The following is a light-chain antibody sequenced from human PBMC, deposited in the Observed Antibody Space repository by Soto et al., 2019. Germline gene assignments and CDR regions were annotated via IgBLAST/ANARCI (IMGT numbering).Light chain of an antibody. V-gene: IGKV3-20*01. CDR3: QHYRSSPYT. CDR1: QSVSSSY. CDR2: GAS. J-gene: IGKJ2*01. Sequence: EIVLTQSPGTLSLSPGERATLSCRASQSVSSSYFAWYQQKPGQAPRLLIYGASSRANGIPDRFSGSGSGTDFTLTIRRLEPDAFAVYYCQHYRSSPYTFGQGTKLEIK.